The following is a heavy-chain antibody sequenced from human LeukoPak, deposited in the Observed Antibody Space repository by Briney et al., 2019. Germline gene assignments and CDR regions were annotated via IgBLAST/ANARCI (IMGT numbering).Heavy chain of an antibody. Sequence: PSETLSLTCTVSGGSISRYYRSWLRQPARKGLDWIGCIYTSGSTNYNPSLKSRVTMSVDTSKNQFSLKLSSVTAADTAVYYCARDPLYYDSSGYLFSWGQGTLVTVSP. CDR3: ARDPLYYDSSGYLFS. V-gene: IGHV4-4*07. J-gene: IGHJ4*02. D-gene: IGHD3-22*01. CDR1: GGSISRYY. CDR2: IYTSGST.